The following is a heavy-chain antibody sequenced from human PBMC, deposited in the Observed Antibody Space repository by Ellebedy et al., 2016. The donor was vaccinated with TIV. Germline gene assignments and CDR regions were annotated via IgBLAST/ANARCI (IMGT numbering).Heavy chain of an antibody. V-gene: IGHV3-48*01. CDR3: ARPPSAGDSSGYYLDY. CDR1: GFTFSSYS. Sequence: PGGSLRLSCAASGFTFSSYSMNWVRQAPGKGLESVSYISSSSSTIYYADSVKGRFTISRDNAKNSLYLQMNSLRAEDTAVYYCARPPSAGDSSGYYLDYWGQGTLVTVSS. J-gene: IGHJ4*02. D-gene: IGHD3-22*01. CDR2: ISSSSSTI.